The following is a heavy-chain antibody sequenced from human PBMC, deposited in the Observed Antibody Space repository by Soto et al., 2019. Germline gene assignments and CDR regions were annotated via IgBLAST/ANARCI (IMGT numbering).Heavy chain of an antibody. Sequence: QLQLQASGPGLVKPSETLSLTCTVSGGSISSSSYPWGWIRQPPGKGLEWIGSIYYSGSTYYNPSLKSRVTRSVATSKTQFSLKLSSVTAADTAVYYCATSNWFDPWGQGTLVTVSS. CDR3: ATSNWFDP. V-gene: IGHV4-39*01. CDR1: GGSISSSSYP. CDR2: IYYSGST. J-gene: IGHJ5*02.